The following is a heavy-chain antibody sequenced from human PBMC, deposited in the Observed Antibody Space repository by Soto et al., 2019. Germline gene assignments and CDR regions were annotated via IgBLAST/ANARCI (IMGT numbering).Heavy chain of an antibody. CDR3: ARRRKYSNYVYYGMDV. CDR2: IYSGGST. D-gene: IGHD4-4*01. J-gene: IGHJ6*02. CDR1: GFTVSSNY. V-gene: IGHV3-53*01. Sequence: GGSLRLSCAASGFTVSSNYMSWVRQAPGKGLEWVSVIYSGGSTYYADSLKGRFTISRDNSKNTLYLQMNSLRAEDTAVYYCARRRKYSNYVYYGMDVWGQGTTVTVSS.